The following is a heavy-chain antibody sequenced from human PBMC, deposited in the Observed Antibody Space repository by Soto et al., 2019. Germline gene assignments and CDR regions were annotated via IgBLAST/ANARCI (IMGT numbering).Heavy chain of an antibody. CDR3: ARGGYYDSSGYKTYGMDA. CDR1: GYTFTSYG. CDR2: ISAYNGNT. V-gene: IGHV1-18*01. Sequence: ASVKVSCKASGYTFTSYGISWVRQAPGQGVEWMGWISAYNGNTNYAQKLQGRVTMTTDTSTSTAYMELRSLRSDDTAVYYCARGGYYDSSGYKTYGMDAWGQGTTVTVSS. D-gene: IGHD3-22*01. J-gene: IGHJ6*02.